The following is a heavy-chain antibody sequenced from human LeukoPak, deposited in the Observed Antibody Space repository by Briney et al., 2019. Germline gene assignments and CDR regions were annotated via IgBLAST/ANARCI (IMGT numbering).Heavy chain of an antibody. V-gene: IGHV3-23*01. J-gene: IGHJ4*02. CDR1: GFTFNTNA. D-gene: IGHD5-12*01. CDR3: AKCGNSGCHLIDY. Sequence: GGSLRLSCAASGFTFNTNAMSWVRQAPGKGLEWVSAISGRTGGTYYADSVKGRFTVSRDNSKSTLYLQMDSLRAEDTAVYYCAKCGNSGCHLIDYWGQGTLVTVSS. CDR2: ISGRTGGT.